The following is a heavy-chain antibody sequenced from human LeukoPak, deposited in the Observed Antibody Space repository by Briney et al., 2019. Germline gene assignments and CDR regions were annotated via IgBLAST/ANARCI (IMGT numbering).Heavy chain of an antibody. CDR2: IYYSGST. D-gene: IGHD3-16*01. V-gene: IGHV4-59*01. J-gene: IGHJ4*02. Sequence: PSETLSLTCTVAGDSISSDYWNWTRHPPGKGLEWIGYIYYSGSTNYNPSLKSRVTILVDTSKTQFSLNLRSVTAADTAVYYCVRGTFGVVISNWGQGSLVTVSS. CDR3: VRGTFGVVISN. CDR1: GDSISSDY.